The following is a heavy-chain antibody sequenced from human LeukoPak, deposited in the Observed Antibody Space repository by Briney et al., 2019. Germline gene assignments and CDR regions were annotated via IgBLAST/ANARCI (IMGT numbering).Heavy chain of an antibody. CDR1: EFTFSDHY. V-gene: IGHV3-11*01. CDR2: IYNGGDTI. D-gene: IGHD6-19*01. Sequence: GGSLRLSCATSEFTFSDHYMTWIRQAPGKGLETVSYIYNGGDTIYYADSVRGRFTISRDNAESSLYLQMNSLRAEDTAVYYCARVTSGWYSQPNWFDPWGQGTLVTVSS. CDR3: ARVTSGWYSQPNWFDP. J-gene: IGHJ5*02.